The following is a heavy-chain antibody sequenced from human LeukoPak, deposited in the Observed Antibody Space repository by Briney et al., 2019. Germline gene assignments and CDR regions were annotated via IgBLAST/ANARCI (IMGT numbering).Heavy chain of an antibody. Sequence: TSETLSLTCTVSGDSISSGNYYWSWIRQPAGKGLEWIGRIYTSGSTNYNPSLKSRVTMSVDTSKNQISLKLTSVTAADTAVYYCARVLGAYYNGDTYNPGRFDPWGQGTLVTVSS. V-gene: IGHV4-61*02. D-gene: IGHD2-21*01. CDR1: GDSISSGNYY. CDR3: ARVLGAYYNGDTYNPGRFDP. CDR2: IYTSGST. J-gene: IGHJ5*02.